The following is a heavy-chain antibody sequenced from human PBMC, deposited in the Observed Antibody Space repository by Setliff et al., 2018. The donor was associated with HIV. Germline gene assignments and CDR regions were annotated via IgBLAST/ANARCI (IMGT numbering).Heavy chain of an antibody. D-gene: IGHD6-19*01. CDR2: LIAMYGTA. Sequence: ASVKVSCKASGGTVSRLTFGWVRQVPGQGLEWMGGLIAMYGTANYAQKFQGRVTMTADDSTNTAYMELSSLRSEDTAMYYCARPAVLISTDYYYYMDVWGQGTTVTVSS. J-gene: IGHJ6*02. CDR3: ARPAVLISTDYYYYMDV. CDR1: GGTVSRLT. V-gene: IGHV1-69*13.